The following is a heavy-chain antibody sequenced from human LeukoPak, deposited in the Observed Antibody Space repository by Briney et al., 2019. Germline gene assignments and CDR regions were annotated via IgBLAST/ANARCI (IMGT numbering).Heavy chain of an antibody. J-gene: IGHJ4*02. CDR3: ASYGSGSYRASDY. CDR1: GGSISSTNW. V-gene: IGHV4-4*02. CDR2: ILHSGST. Sequence: SETLSLTCAVSGGSISSTNWWSWLRQPPGKGLEWIGEILHSGSTNYNPSLKSRVTISVDTSRNQFSLKLSSVTAADTAVYYCASYGSGSYRASDYWGQGTLVTVSS. D-gene: IGHD3-10*01.